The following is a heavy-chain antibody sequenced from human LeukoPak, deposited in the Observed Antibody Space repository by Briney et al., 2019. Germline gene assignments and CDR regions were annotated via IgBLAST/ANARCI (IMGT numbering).Heavy chain of an antibody. V-gene: IGHV4-31*03. CDR1: GGSISSGGYY. D-gene: IGHD2-2*01. CDR2: IYYSGST. Sequence: SETLSLTCTVSGGSISSGGYYWSWIRQHPGKGLEWIGYIYYSGSTYYNPSLKSRVTISVDTSKNQFSLKLSSVTAVDTAVYYCARGKYQPPYYYYGMDVWGQGTTVTVSS. J-gene: IGHJ6*02. CDR3: ARGKYQPPYYYYGMDV.